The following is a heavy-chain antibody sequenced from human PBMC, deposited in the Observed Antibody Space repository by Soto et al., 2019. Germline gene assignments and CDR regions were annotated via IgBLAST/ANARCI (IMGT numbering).Heavy chain of an antibody. J-gene: IGHJ4*02. CDR3: EGGHAADY. CDR2: IGQDGSEK. V-gene: IGHV3-7*01. CDR1: GFIFSSYW. Sequence: EVQLVESGGGLVQPGGSLRLSCKVSGFIFSSYWRTWVRQAPGKGLEWVANIGQDGSEKYYADSVKGRFTISRDNAKNSLFLQMNSLRVEDTAVYHCEGGHAADYWGQGTLVTVSS. D-gene: IGHD6-13*01.